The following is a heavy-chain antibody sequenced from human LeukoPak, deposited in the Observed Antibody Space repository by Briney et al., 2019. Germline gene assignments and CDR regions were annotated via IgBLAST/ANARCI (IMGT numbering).Heavy chain of an antibody. V-gene: IGHV1-18*01. D-gene: IGHD2-15*01. CDR3: AREGTYCSGGSRYVLWFDP. Sequence: ASVKVSCKASGYTFTSYGISWVRQAPGQGLEWMGWISAYNGNTNYAQKLQGRVTMTTDTSTSTAYMELRSLRSDDTAVYYCAREGTYCSGGSRYVLWFDPWGQGTLVTVSS. CDR1: GYTFTSYG. J-gene: IGHJ5*02. CDR2: ISAYNGNT.